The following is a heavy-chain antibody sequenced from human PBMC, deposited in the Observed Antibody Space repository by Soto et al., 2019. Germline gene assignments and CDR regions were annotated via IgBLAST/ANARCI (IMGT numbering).Heavy chain of an antibody. CDR2: INHSGST. V-gene: IGHV4-34*01. J-gene: IGHJ4*02. CDR1: GGSFSGYY. D-gene: IGHD6-13*01. CDR3: ARGRKTIAAAAPAWPPSFRGPVVLDY. Sequence: NPSETLSLTCAVYGGSFSGYYWSWIRQPPGKGLEWIGEINHSGSTNYNPSLKSRVTISVDTSKNQFSLKLSSVTAADTAVYYCARGRKTIAAAAPAWPPSFRGPVVLDYWGQGTLVTVSS.